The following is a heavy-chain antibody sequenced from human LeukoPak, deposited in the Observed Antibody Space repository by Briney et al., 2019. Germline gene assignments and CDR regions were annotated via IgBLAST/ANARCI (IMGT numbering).Heavy chain of an antibody. Sequence: PGGSLRLSCAASGFTFNNYAMNWVRQAPGKGLEWVSSISGSGETTYYADSAKGRFTISRDNSQNTLYLQMNSLRAEDTAVYYCARDYADYVGYFFFDYWGQGTLVTVSS. J-gene: IGHJ4*02. CDR1: GFTFNNYA. V-gene: IGHV3-23*01. CDR3: ARDYADYVGYFFFDY. CDR2: ISGSGETT. D-gene: IGHD4-17*01.